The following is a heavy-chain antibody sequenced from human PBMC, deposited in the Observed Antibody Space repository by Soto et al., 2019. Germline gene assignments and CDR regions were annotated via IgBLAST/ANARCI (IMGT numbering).Heavy chain of an antibody. J-gene: IGHJ4*02. D-gene: IGHD6-6*01. V-gene: IGHV1-46*01. Sequence: EASVKVSCKASGYIFTSHYMHWVRQAPGQGLEWMGVINPTGGSTSYAQKFQGRVTMTRDTSTSTVYMELSSLRSEDTAVYYCARKYSSSSPSDFWGQGTLVTVSS. CDR2: INPTGGST. CDR1: GYIFTSHY. CDR3: ARKYSSSSPSDF.